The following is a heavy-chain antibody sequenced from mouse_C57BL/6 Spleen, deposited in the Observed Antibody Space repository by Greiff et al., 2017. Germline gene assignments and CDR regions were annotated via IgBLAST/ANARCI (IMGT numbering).Heavy chain of an antibody. CDR2: IDPENGDT. CDR3: TTAQARGDYYAMDY. V-gene: IGHV14-4*01. Sequence: VHVKQSGAELVRPGASVKLSCTASGFNIKDDYMHWVKQRPEQGLEWIGWIDPENGDTEYASKFQGKATITADTSSNTAYLQLSSLTSEDTAVYYCTTAQARGDYYAMDYWGQGTSVTVSS. D-gene: IGHD3-2*02. CDR1: GFNIKDDY. J-gene: IGHJ4*01.